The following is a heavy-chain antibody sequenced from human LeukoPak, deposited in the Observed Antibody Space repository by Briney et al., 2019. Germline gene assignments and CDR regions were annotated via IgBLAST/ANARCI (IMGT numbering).Heavy chain of an antibody. J-gene: IGHJ4*02. Sequence: ASVKVSCKASGYTFTAYYMHWVRQAPGQGLEWMGWINPNSGGTNYAQRFQGRVTMTRDTSISTAYMELSSLRSEDTAVYFCARRPYKYYDILTGSYRSEFDYWGQGTLVTVSS. D-gene: IGHD3-9*01. V-gene: IGHV1-2*02. CDR1: GYTFTAYY. CDR3: ARRPYKYYDILTGSYRSEFDY. CDR2: INPNSGGT.